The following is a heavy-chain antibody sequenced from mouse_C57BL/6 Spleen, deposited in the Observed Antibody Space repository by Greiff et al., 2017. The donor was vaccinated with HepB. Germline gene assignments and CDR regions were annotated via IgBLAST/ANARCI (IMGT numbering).Heavy chain of an antibody. CDR2: ISSGSSTI. Sequence: EVKVVESGGGLVKPGGSLKLSCAASGFTFSDYGMHWVRQAPEKGLEWVAYISSGSSTIYYADTVKGRFTISRDNAKNTLFLQMSSLRSEDTAMYYCARPRYYGSVWYFDVWGTGTTVTVSS. CDR1: GFTFSDYG. J-gene: IGHJ1*03. CDR3: ARPRYYGSVWYFDV. D-gene: IGHD1-1*01. V-gene: IGHV5-17*01.